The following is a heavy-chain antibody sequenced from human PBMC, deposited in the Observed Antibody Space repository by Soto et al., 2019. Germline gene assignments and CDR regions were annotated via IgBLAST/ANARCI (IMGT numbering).Heavy chain of an antibody. D-gene: IGHD2-8*01. V-gene: IGHV1-58*01. J-gene: IGHJ4*02. Sequence: GASVVSCKASGFTFTSSDFQWVRQARGQRLEWIGWIAVGSGYTNYAQRFQDRVTLTRDMSTATTYMELSRLTSEDTAIYYCAADATAWQQMVPSDYWGQGTLVTVSS. CDR1: GFTFTSSD. CDR3: AADATAWQQMVPSDY. CDR2: IAVGSGYT.